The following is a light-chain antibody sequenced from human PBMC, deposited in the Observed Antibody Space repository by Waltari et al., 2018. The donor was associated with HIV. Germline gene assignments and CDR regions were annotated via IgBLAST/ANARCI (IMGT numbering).Light chain of an antibody. CDR3: HQYNDWPRCT. CDR2: GAS. Sequence: VLLTQSPVTLSVSPGDRVTLPCRASQNIGSYLAWYQQKTGQSPSLLVYGASIRAPGFPARFTGSGSGTDFNLIIDGLQPDDCAVYYCHQYNDWPRCTFGQGTKVEIK. V-gene: IGKV3D-15*01. J-gene: IGKJ2*02. CDR1: QNIGSY.